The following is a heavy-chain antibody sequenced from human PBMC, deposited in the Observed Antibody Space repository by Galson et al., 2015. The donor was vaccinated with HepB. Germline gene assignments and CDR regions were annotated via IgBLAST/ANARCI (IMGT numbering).Heavy chain of an antibody. CDR2: ISFVGTT. Sequence: TLSLTCTVSGVSIGTSYWSCFRHSPGERIEWIGYISFVGTTTYSPYLKSRITIPIHTSKSQPPLTVRSVTAADTAVYSCASRPDYGDYWGQGTLVTVSS. CDR1: GVSIGTSY. J-gene: IGHJ4*02. CDR3: ASRPDYGDY. V-gene: IGHV4-59*08. D-gene: IGHD4-17*01.